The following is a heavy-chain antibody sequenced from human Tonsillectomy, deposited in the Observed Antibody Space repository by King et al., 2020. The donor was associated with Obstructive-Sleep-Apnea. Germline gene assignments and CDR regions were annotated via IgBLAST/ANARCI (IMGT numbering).Heavy chain of an antibody. Sequence: VQLVESGGGVVQPGRSLRLSCGASGFTFSNYVMHWVRQAPGKGLEWVALILYDGRDKYYADSVKGRLTISRDNSKNTVHLQMNRLRAEDTAVYYCARDPSYNGRVNYFDYWGQGTLVTVSS. CDR1: GFTFSNYV. CDR3: ARDPSYNGRVNYFDY. V-gene: IGHV3-30*04. J-gene: IGHJ4*02. CDR2: ILYDGRDK. D-gene: IGHD1-1*01.